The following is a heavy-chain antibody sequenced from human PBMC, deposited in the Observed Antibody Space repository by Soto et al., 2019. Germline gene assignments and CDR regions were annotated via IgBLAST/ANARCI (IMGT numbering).Heavy chain of an antibody. D-gene: IGHD3-22*01. V-gene: IGHV1-69*06. CDR1: GGTFSSYA. Sequence: QVQLVQSGAEVKKPGSSVKVSCKASGGTFSSYAISWVRQAPGQGLEWMGGIIPIFGTANYAQKFQGRVTITADKSTSTAYMELSSLRSEDTAVYYCARGAAMYYYDSSGYYSSFDYWGPGTLVTVSS. CDR3: ARGAAMYYYDSSGYYSSFDY. J-gene: IGHJ4*02. CDR2: IIPIFGTA.